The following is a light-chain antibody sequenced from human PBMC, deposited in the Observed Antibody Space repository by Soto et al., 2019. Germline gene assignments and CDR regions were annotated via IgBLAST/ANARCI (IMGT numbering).Light chain of an antibody. CDR3: MQALQTPGT. Sequence: DIVMTQSPLSLPVTPGEPASISCRSSQSLLSSNGNNYLDWFLQKPGQSPQLLIYLGSYRASGVPDRFSGSGSGSDFTLKISRVEAEDVGVYYCMQALQTPGTFSQGTTLEMK. V-gene: IGKV2-28*01. J-gene: IGKJ2*01. CDR1: QSLLSSNGNNY. CDR2: LGS.